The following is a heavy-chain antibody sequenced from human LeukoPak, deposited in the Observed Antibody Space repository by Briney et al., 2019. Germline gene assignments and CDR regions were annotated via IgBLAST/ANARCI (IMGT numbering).Heavy chain of an antibody. Sequence: ASVKVSCKASGYTFTGYYMHWVRQAPGQGLEWMGWINPNSGGTNYAQKFQGRVTMTRDTSISTAYMELSRLRSDDTAVYYCARVNYYGSGIYYYYYMDVWGKGTTVTVSS. D-gene: IGHD3-10*01. CDR2: INPNSGGT. CDR1: GYTFTGYY. J-gene: IGHJ6*03. V-gene: IGHV1-2*02. CDR3: ARVNYYGSGIYYYYYMDV.